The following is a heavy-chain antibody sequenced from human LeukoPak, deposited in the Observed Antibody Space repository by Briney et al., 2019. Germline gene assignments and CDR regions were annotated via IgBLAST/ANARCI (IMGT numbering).Heavy chain of an antibody. CDR2: IYYSGST. Sequence: PSETLSLTCTVSGGSISSSSYYWGWIRQPPGKGLEWIGSIYYSGSTYYNPSLKSRVTISVDTSKNQFSLKLSSVTAADTAVYYCATYNYDSSGSNWFDPWGQGTLVTVSS. CDR1: GGSISSSSYY. V-gene: IGHV4-39*07. CDR3: ATYNYDSSGSNWFDP. D-gene: IGHD3-22*01. J-gene: IGHJ5*02.